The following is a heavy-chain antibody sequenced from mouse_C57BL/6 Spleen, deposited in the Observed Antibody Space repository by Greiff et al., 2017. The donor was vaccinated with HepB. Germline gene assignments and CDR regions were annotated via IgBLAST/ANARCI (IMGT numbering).Heavy chain of an antibody. D-gene: IGHD1-1*01. V-gene: IGHV3-6*01. CDR1: GYSITSGYY. CDR3: ARGTGITTVDY. J-gene: IGHJ2*01. Sequence: EVQLKESGPGLVKPSQSLSLTCSVTGYSITSGYYWNWIRQFPGNKLEWMGYISYDGSNNYNPSLKNRISITRDTSKNQFFLKLNSVTTEDTATYYCARGTGITTVDYWGQGTTLTVSS. CDR2: ISYDGSN.